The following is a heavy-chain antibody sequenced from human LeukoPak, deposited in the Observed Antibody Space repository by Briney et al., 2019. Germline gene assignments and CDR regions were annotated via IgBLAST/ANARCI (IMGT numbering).Heavy chain of an antibody. CDR2: IWYDGSNK. J-gene: IGHJ4*02. CDR3: ARDPRSRVLYYFDY. Sequence: GGSLRLSCAASEFTFSSYGMHWVRQAPGKGLEWVAVIWYDGSNKYYADSVKGRFTISRDNSKNTLYLQMNSLRAEDTAVYYCARDPRSRVLYYFDYWGQGTLVTVSS. V-gene: IGHV3-33*08. D-gene: IGHD3-3*01. CDR1: EFTFSSYG.